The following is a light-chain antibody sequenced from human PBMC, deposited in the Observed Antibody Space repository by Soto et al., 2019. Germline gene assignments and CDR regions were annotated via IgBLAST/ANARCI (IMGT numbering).Light chain of an antibody. CDR1: SSDVGAFNY. CDR2: EVS. Sequence: QSALTQPASVSGSPGQSITISCTGTSSDVGAFNYVSWHQQHPGKAPKLIIYEVSNRPSGVSNRFSGSKSGNTASLTISGLQAEDEADYYCSSYTTSNTLLFGGGTKLTVL. J-gene: IGLJ2*01. V-gene: IGLV2-14*01. CDR3: SSYTTSNTLL.